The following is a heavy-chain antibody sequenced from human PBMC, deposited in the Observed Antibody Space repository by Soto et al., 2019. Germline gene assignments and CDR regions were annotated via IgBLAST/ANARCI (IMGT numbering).Heavy chain of an antibody. CDR1: GFTFSSYA. V-gene: IGHV3-23*01. D-gene: IGHD3-3*01. CDR3: AKVGLRFLEWLLHYFDY. J-gene: IGHJ4*02. CDR2: ISGSGGST. Sequence: GGSLRLSCAASGFTFSSYAMSWVRQAPGKGLEWVSAISGSGGSTYYADSVKGRFTISRDNSKNTLYLQMNSLRAEDTAVYYCAKVGLRFLEWLLHYFDYWGQGTLVTVSS.